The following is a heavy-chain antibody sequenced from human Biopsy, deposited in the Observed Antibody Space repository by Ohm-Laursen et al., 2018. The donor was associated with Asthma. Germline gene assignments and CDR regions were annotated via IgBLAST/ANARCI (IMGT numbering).Heavy chain of an antibody. Sequence: SLRLSCAASGFTFGDYWMSWVRQVPGKGLEWVANIKHDGSEKNHVDSLKGRFTISRDNAKNSLYLQMNSLRAEDMAVYYCAKDERLYYGSDSKYMQPVPLGDWGQGTLVIVSS. CDR3: AKDERLYYGSDSKYMQPVPLGD. V-gene: IGHV3-7*03. CDR1: GFTFGDYW. CDR2: IKHDGSEK. J-gene: IGHJ4*02. D-gene: IGHD3-10*01.